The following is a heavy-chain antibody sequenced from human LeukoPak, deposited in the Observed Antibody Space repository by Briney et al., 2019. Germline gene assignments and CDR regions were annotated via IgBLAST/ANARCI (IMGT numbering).Heavy chain of an antibody. D-gene: IGHD6-13*01. CDR1: GFTFYDYA. CDR2: ISWNSGSI. Sequence: GGSLRLSCAASGFTFYDYAMHWVRQAPGKGLEWVSGISWNSGSIGYADSVKGRFTISRDNAKNSLYLQMNSLRAEDTALYYCAKVRPHKQQLVRRGYFDYWGQGTLVTVSS. J-gene: IGHJ4*02. CDR3: AKVRPHKQQLVRRGYFDY. V-gene: IGHV3-9*01.